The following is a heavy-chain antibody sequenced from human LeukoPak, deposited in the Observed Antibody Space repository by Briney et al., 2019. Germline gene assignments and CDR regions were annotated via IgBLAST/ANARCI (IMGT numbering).Heavy chain of an antibody. CDR2: IRYDGGNK. Sequence: GGSLRLSCAASGFTFSSYAMHWVRQAPGKGLEWVAFIRYDGGNKYYADSVKGRFTISRDNSKNTLYLQMNSLRAEDTAVYYCAKVRLGYCSGGSCSRGGTSMDVWGRGTTVTVSS. J-gene: IGHJ6*03. CDR3: AKVRLGYCSGGSCSRGGTSMDV. CDR1: GFTFSSYA. D-gene: IGHD2-15*01. V-gene: IGHV3-30*02.